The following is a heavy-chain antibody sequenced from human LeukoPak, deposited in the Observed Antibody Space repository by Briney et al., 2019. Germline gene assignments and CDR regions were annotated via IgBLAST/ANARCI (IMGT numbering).Heavy chain of an antibody. CDR1: GGTFSSYS. J-gene: IGHJ4*02. CDR3: TKDRLFATES. V-gene: IGHV1-69*04. CDR2: IIPIVHIT. D-gene: IGHD3-16*01. Sequence: ASVKVSCKASGGTFSSYSISWVRQAPGQGLEWMGRIIPIVHITNYAQKFQGRITITADKSTSTAYMELSSLRSEDTAVYYCTKDRLFATESWGQGTLLTVSS.